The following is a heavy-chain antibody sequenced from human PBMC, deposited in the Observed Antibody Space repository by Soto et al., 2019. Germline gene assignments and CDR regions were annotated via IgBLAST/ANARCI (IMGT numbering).Heavy chain of an antibody. CDR1: GFTFSSYA. V-gene: IGHV3-23*01. D-gene: IGHD5-18*01. J-gene: IGHJ6*02. CDR2: ISGSGGST. Sequence: GGSLRLSCAASGFTFSSYAMSWVRQAPGKGLEWVSAISGSGGSTYYADSVKGRFTISRDNSKNTLYLQMNSLRAEDTAVYYCAKEVGGYSYGHYYYYGMDVWGQGTTVTVSS. CDR3: AKEVGGYSYGHYYYYGMDV.